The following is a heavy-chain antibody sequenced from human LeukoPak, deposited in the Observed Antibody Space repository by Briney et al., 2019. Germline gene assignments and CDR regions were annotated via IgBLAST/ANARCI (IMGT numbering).Heavy chain of an antibody. CDR3: ARVSSSSRVASIYGMDV. V-gene: IGHV1-2*02. Sequence: ASVKVSCKASGGTFSSYAISWVRQAPGQGLEWMGWINPNSGGTNYAQKFQGRVTMTRDTSISTAYMELSRLRSDDTAVYYCARVSSSSRVASIYGMDVWGQGTTVTVSS. CDR1: GGTFSSYA. CDR2: INPNSGGT. D-gene: IGHD2-2*01. J-gene: IGHJ6*02.